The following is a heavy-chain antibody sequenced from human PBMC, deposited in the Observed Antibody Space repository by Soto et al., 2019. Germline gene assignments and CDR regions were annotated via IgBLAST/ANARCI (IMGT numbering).Heavy chain of an antibody. J-gene: IGHJ6*02. D-gene: IGHD6-6*01. CDR2: ISSSSSTI. V-gene: IGHV3-48*02. Sequence: EVQLVESGGGLVQPGGSLRLSCAASGFTFSSYSMNWVRQAPGKGLEWVSYISSSSSTIYYADSVKGRFTISRDNAKNSLYLTMSSLRDEDTAVYYCARPEYSSSSYGMDVWGQGTTVTVSS. CDR3: ARPEYSSSSYGMDV. CDR1: GFTFSSYS.